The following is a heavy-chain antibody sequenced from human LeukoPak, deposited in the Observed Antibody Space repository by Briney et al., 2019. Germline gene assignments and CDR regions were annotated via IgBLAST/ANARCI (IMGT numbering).Heavy chain of an antibody. J-gene: IGHJ4*02. V-gene: IGHV3-7*01. CDR3: ARIIAAAGYFDY. Sequence: GGSLRLSCAASGFTFSSYWMSWVRQAPGKGLGWVANIKHDGSEKYDVDSVKGRFTISRDTAKNSLYLQMNRLRAEDTAVYYCARIIAAAGYFDYWGQGTLVTVSS. CDR1: GFTFSSYW. CDR2: IKHDGSEK. D-gene: IGHD6-13*01.